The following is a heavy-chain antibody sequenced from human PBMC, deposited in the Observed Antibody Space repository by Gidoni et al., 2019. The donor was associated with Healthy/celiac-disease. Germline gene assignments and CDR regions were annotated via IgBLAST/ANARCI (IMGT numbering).Heavy chain of an antibody. D-gene: IGHD2-21*01. CDR1: GFTVSSNY. J-gene: IGHJ3*02. Sequence: EVQLVESGGGLIQPGGSLRLSCAASGFTVSSNYMSWVRQAPGKGLEWVSVIYSGGSTYYADSVKGRFTISRDNSKNTLYLQMNSLRAEDTAVYYCARNHGVWWHAFDIWGQGTMVTVSS. V-gene: IGHV3-53*01. CDR2: IYSGGST. CDR3: ARNHGVWWHAFDI.